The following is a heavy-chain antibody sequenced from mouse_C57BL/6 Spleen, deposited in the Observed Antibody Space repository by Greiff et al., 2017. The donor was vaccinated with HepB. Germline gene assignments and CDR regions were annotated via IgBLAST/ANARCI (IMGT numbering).Heavy chain of an antibody. D-gene: IGHD2-2*01. CDR3: TTDGYDGAWFAY. J-gene: IGHJ3*01. CDR2: IDPENGDT. CDR1: GFNIKDDY. V-gene: IGHV14-4*01. Sequence: LVESGAELVRPGASVKLSCTASGFNIKDDYMHWVKQRPEQGLEWIGWIDPENGDTEYASKFQGKATITADTSSNTAYLQLSSLTSEDTAVYYCTTDGYDGAWFAYWGQGTLVTVSA.